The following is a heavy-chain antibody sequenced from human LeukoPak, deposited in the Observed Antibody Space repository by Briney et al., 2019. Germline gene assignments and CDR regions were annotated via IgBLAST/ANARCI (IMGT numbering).Heavy chain of an antibody. D-gene: IGHD6-13*01. CDR2: INGDGSST. Sequence: GGSLRLSCAASGFTLSSYWMHWVRQAPGKGLVWVSRINGDGSSTNYTDSVKGRFTISRDNAKNTLYLQMNSLTAEDTAVYYCTRGGYRSWDAFDIWGQGTMVTVSS. CDR3: TRGGYRSWDAFDI. CDR1: GFTLSSYW. J-gene: IGHJ3*02. V-gene: IGHV3-74*01.